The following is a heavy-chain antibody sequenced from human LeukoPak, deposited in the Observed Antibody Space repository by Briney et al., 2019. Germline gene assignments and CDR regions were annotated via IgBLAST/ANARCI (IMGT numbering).Heavy chain of an antibody. D-gene: IGHD3-16*01. J-gene: IGHJ4*02. CDR1: GYTFTDYY. CDR3: ARGPNHGGFDY. V-gene: IGHV1-2*04. CDR2: INPNSGDT. Sequence: ASVKVSCKASGYTFTDYYMHWWRQAPGQGLEWMGWINPNSGDTSYAQKFQGWVTMTRDSSISTAYMDLSGLKSDDTAVYYCARGPNHGGFDYWGQGTLVTVSS.